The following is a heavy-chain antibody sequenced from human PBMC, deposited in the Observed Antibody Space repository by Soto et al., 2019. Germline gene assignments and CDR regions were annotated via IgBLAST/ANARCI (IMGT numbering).Heavy chain of an antibody. D-gene: IGHD3-10*01. CDR3: ARDSSMVRGVVATYYYGMDV. CDR2: INAGNGNT. J-gene: IGHJ6*02. Sequence: ASVKVSCKASGYTFTSYVMHWVRQAPGQRLEWMGWINAGNGNTKYSQKFEGRVTITRDTSASTAYMDLSSLRSEDTAVYYCARDSSMVRGVVATYYYGMDVWGQGTTVTVSS. CDR1: GYTFTSYV. V-gene: IGHV1-3*01.